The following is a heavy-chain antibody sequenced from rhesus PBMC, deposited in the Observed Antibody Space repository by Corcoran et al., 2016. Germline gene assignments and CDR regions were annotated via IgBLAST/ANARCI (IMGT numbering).Heavy chain of an antibody. J-gene: IGHJ4*01. CDR1: GGSISDSYR. Sequence: QVQLQESGPGVVKPSETLSLTCAVSGGSISDSYRWSWIRQPPGKGLEWIGYIYGSSTSTNYSPSLKRRVTISKDTSKNQFSLKLSSVTAADTAVYYCARDVAGYSGYGYFDYWGQGVLVTVSS. CDR3: ARDVAGYSGYGYFDY. V-gene: IGHV4S10*01. D-gene: IGHD5-30*01. CDR2: IYGSSTST.